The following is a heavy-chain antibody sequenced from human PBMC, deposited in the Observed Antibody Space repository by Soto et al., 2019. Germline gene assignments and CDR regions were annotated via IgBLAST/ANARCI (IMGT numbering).Heavy chain of an antibody. CDR2: IGTQADP. CDR3: ARSPSGSFPSGNAFDL. V-gene: IGHV3-13*05. CDR1: GFTFSNYD. J-gene: IGHJ3*01. D-gene: IGHD1-26*01. Sequence: ALRLSCAASGFTFSNYDRFWVRQATGRGLEWVSAIGTQADPFYLASVKGRFTISRENARNSLYLQMNSLTAGDTAVYYCARSPSGSFPSGNAFDLWGRGTTVTVSS.